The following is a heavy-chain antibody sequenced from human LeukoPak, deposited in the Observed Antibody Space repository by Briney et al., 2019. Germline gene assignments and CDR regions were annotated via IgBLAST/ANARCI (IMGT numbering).Heavy chain of an antibody. CDR2: IRYDGSNK. Sequence: GGSLRLSCAASGFTFSSYGMHWVRQAPGKGLEWVAFIRYDGSNKYYADSVKGRFTISRDNSKNTLYLQMNSLRAEDTAVYYCAKCRYYDSSGYLRAWGQGTLVTVSS. D-gene: IGHD3-22*01. CDR3: AKCRYYDSSGYLRA. CDR1: GFTFSSYG. V-gene: IGHV3-30*02. J-gene: IGHJ5*02.